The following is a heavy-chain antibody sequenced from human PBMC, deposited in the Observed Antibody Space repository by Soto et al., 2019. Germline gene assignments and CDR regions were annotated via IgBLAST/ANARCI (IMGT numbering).Heavy chain of an antibody. J-gene: IGHJ6*02. CDR3: ARTDRDFYGLDV. Sequence: EVQLVESGGGLVQPGGSLRLSCEASGFTFRNYDMHWVRQGTGKGLEWVSGISADGDPDYADSVEGRFTISRENAQNSFFLQMNSLRVGDTAVYYCARTDRDFYGLDVWGQGTTVIVSS. CDR2: ISADGDP. CDR1: GFTFRNYD. V-gene: IGHV3-13*05.